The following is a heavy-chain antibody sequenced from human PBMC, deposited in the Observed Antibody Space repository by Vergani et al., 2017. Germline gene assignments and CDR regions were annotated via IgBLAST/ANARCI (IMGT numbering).Heavy chain of an antibody. CDR1: GFTFSSYS. J-gene: IGHJ6*02. V-gene: IGHV3-21*04. Sequence: EVQLMESGGGLVQPGGSLRLSCAASGFTFSSYSMNWVRQAPGKGLEWVSSISSSSSYIHYSDSLKGRFTISRDNSKDTLYLQMNSLRFEDTAIYYCAKARDPNCKGGNCYSYYYGWDLWVQGTTVTVSS. CDR2: ISSSSSYI. CDR3: AKARDPNCKGGNCYSYYYGWDL. D-gene: IGHD2-21*01.